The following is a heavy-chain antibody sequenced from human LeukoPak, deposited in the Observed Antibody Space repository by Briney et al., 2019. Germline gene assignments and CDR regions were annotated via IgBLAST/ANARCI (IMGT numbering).Heavy chain of an antibody. CDR1: GYTFTSYA. Sequence: GASVKVSCKASGYTFTSYAMNWVRQAPGQGLEWMGRIIPILGIANYAQKFQGRVTITADKSTSTAYMELSSLRSEDTAVYYCARDPPLYYYDSSGPYAHAFDIWGQGTMVTVSS. V-gene: IGHV1-69*04. CDR3: ARDPPLYYYDSSGPYAHAFDI. D-gene: IGHD3-22*01. J-gene: IGHJ3*02. CDR2: IIPILGIA.